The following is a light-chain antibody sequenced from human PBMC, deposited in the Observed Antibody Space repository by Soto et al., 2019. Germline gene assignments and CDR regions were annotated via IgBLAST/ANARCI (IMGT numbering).Light chain of an antibody. CDR3: KQRSNWPRT. CDR1: QSVSSY. J-gene: IGKJ2*01. Sequence: EIVLTQSPATLSLSPGERATLSCRASQSVSSYLAWYQQKPGQAPRLLISDASNRATGIPAMFSGSGSGTDFNLTISSRETADLAVYYCKQRSNWPRTCGQGTKLQIK. CDR2: DAS. V-gene: IGKV3-11*01.